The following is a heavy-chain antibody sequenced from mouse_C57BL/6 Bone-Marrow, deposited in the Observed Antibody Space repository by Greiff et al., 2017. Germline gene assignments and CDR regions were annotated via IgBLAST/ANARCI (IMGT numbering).Heavy chain of an antibody. J-gene: IGHJ4*01. Sequence: VQLQQPGAELVKPGASVKLSCKASGYTFTSYWMHWVKQRPGQGLEWIGMIHPNSGSTNYNEKFKSKATLTVDKSSSTAYMRLSSLTSEDSAGYYCARGLRLREDYWGQGTSVTVSS. V-gene: IGHV1-64*01. D-gene: IGHD3-2*02. CDR1: GYTFTSYW. CDR2: IHPNSGST. CDR3: ARGLRLREDY.